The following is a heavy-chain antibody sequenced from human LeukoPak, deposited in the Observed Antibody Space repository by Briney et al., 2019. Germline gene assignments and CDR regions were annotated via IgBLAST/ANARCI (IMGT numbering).Heavy chain of an antibody. V-gene: IGHV3-53*01. CDR3: ARAAYDSGGYTANHDF. CDR2: LYDSGDT. CDR1: GFSVSTSY. Sequence: GGSLRLSCAASGFSVSTSYMSWVRQAPGKGLEYVSVLYDSGDTYYAESVKGRFTISRDNSKNTVYLQMNSLRVEDTAVYYCARAAYDSGGYTANHDFWGQGTLVTVSS. D-gene: IGHD3-22*01. J-gene: IGHJ4*02.